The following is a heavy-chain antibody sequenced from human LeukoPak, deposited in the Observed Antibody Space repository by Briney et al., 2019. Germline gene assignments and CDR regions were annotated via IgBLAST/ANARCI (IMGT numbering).Heavy chain of an antibody. CDR2: IIPILGIA. Sequence: SVKVSCKASGGTFSSYAISWVRQAPGQGLEWMGRIIPILGIANYAQKFQGRVTITADKSTSTAYMELSSLRSEDTAVYYCASLDILTGYPNWFDPWGQGTLVTVSS. D-gene: IGHD3-9*01. CDR3: ASLDILTGYPNWFDP. CDR1: GGTFSSYA. J-gene: IGHJ5*02. V-gene: IGHV1-69*04.